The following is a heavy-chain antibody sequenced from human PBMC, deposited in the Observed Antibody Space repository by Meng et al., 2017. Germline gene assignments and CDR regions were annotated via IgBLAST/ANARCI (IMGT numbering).Heavy chain of an antibody. Sequence: EVQLVGSGEVLLQHGRSLSLSCAASGFTFSSYAMHWVRQAPGKGLEYVSDISSNGGSKYYADSVKGRFTISRDNDKNSLYMQMTSLSPEDTAVYYCLDEAPRSDYWGQGSLVTVSS. CDR1: GFTFSSYA. V-gene: IGHV3-64*02. J-gene: IGHJ4*02. D-gene: IGHD1-1*01. CDR3: LDEAPRSDY. CDR2: ISSNGGSK.